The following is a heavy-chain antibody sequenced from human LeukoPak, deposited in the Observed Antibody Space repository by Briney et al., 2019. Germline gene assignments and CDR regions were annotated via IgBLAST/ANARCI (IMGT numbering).Heavy chain of an antibody. CDR2: ISAYNGNT. CDR1: GYTFTIYG. V-gene: IGHV1-18*01. Sequence: ASVKVSCXASGYTFTIYGISWVRQAPGQGLEWMGWISAYNGNTNYAQKLQGRVTMTTDTSTSTAYMELRSLRSDDTAVYYCARDGLRIAVAGTLDYWGQGTLVTVSS. J-gene: IGHJ4*02. CDR3: ARDGLRIAVAGTLDY. D-gene: IGHD6-19*01.